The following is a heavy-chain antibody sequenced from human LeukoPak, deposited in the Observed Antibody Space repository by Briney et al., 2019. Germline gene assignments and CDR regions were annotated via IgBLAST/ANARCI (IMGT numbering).Heavy chain of an antibody. CDR2: INTDGSST. CDR1: GFTYSTYW. V-gene: IGHV3-74*01. CDR3: TIDLSYAHDS. J-gene: IGHJ4*02. D-gene: IGHD3-16*01. Sequence: PGGSLRLSCAASGFTYSTYWMHLVRQAPGKGLVWVSHINTDGSSTTYADSVKGRFTISRDNAKNTLYLQINSLRAEDTAVYYCTIDLSYAHDSWGQGALVTVSS.